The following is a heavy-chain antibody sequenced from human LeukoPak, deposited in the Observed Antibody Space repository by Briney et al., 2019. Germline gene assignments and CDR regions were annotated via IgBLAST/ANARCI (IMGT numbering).Heavy chain of an antibody. Sequence: SETLSLTCTVSGGTLSSYYWSWIRHPPRKGLEWIGYIYYDGSTNYNTSLKRRVTISVDTSKNQFSLKLNSVTAADTAVYYCARTTEGYCSSTSCYEFYYYYYMDVWGKGTTVTISS. D-gene: IGHD2-2*01. CDR1: GGTLSSYY. CDR2: IYYDGST. J-gene: IGHJ6*03. V-gene: IGHV4-59*01. CDR3: ARTTEGYCSSTSCYEFYYYYYMDV.